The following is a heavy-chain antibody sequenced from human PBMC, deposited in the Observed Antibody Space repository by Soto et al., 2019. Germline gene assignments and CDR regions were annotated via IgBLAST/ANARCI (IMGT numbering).Heavy chain of an antibody. CDR1: GGSVTNSSYY. CDR3: VSQRTTVPTQAHFDY. J-gene: IGHJ4*02. V-gene: IGHV4-39*01. CDR2: VYYRGRS. D-gene: IGHD4-17*01. Sequence: SETLSLTCTVSGGSVTNSSYYWGWIRQSPGKGLEWIGSVYYRGRSYSKSSVKSRVTISVDTSKNRFSLSLNSVTASDTAVYFCVSQRTTVPTQAHFDYWGPGALVSVSS.